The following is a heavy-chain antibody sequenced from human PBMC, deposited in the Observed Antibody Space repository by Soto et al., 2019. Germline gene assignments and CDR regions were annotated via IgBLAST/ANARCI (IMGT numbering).Heavy chain of an antibody. J-gene: IGHJ4*02. Sequence: GGSLRLSCAASGFTFDDYAMHWVRQAPGKGLEWVSGISWNSGSIGYADSVKGRFTISRDNAKNSLYLQMNSLRAEDTALYYCAKDIATEGYMIFDYWGQGTLVTVSS. CDR1: GFTFDDYA. V-gene: IGHV3-9*01. CDR2: ISWNSGSI. CDR3: AKDIATEGYMIFDY. D-gene: IGHD5-12*01.